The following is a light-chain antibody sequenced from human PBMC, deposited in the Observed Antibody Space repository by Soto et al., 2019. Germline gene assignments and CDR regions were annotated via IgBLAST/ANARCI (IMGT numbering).Light chain of an antibody. CDR2: AAS. CDR1: QSISSY. Sequence: DIQMSQPPSSLSASVGDTVTIPCRASQSISSYLNWYQQKPGKAPKLLIYAASSLQSGVPSRFSGSGSGTDFTLTISSLQPEDFATYYCQQSYSTPRTFGQGTKVDIK. CDR3: QQSYSTPRT. V-gene: IGKV1-39*01. J-gene: IGKJ1*01.